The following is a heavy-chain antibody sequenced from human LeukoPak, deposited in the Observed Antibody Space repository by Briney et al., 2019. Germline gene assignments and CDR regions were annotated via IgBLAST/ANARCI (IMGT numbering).Heavy chain of an antibody. D-gene: IGHD4-17*01. V-gene: IGHV4-34*01. CDR1: GGSFSGYY. Sequence: PSETLSLTCAVYGGSFSGYYWSWIRQPPGKGLEWIGEINHSGSTNYNPSLKSRVTISVDTSKNQFSLKLSSVTAADTAVYYCARGGKTTVTRTSPSPDPRKDAFDIWGQGTMVTVSS. CDR3: ARGGKTTVTRTSPSPDPRKDAFDI. CDR2: INHSGST. J-gene: IGHJ3*02.